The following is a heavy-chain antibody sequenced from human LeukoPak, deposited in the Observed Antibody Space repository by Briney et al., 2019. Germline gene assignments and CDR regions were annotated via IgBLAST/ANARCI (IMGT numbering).Heavy chain of an antibody. D-gene: IGHD4-17*01. V-gene: IGHV1-8*01. CDR1: GYTFSSYD. CDR2: MNPNSGNT. Sequence: EASVKVSCKASGYTFSSYDINWVRQATGQGLEWMGWMNPNSGNTGYAQKFQGRVTITRNTSISTAYMELSSLRSEDTAVYYCARGGPTVTMSRLQGHYYYYMDVWGKGTTVTVSS. CDR3: ARGGPTVTMSRLQGHYYYYMDV. J-gene: IGHJ6*03.